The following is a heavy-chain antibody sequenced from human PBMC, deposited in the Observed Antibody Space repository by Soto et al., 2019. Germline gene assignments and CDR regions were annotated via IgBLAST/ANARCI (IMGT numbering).Heavy chain of an antibody. CDR3: ARRLDPLQYSDY. CDR2: ISFSGNTI. CDR1: GFTFADYG. D-gene: IGHD5-18*01. J-gene: IGHJ4*02. Sequence: GALRLSCAASGFTFADYGMNWVRQAPGKRLEWVSFISFSGNTIYYADSVRGRFTISRDNAKSTLFLQMNSLRDDDTATYYCARRLDPLQYSDYWGRGTLVTVSS. V-gene: IGHV3-48*02.